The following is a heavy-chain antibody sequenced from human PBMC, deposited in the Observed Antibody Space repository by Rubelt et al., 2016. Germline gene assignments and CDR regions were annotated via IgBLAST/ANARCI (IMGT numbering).Heavy chain of an antibody. Sequence: QVQLVQSGAEVKKPGASVKVSCKVSGYTLTELSMHWVRQAPGKGLEWMGGFDPEDGETIYAQKFQGRVTMTQDTSTDTAYMELSSLGSEDTAVYYGATVIRSIAVAGIERAQFDYWGQGTLVTVSS. V-gene: IGHV1-24*01. J-gene: IGHJ4*02. CDR2: FDPEDGET. D-gene: IGHD6-19*01. CDR3: ATVIRSIAVAGIERAQFDY. CDR1: GYTLTELS.